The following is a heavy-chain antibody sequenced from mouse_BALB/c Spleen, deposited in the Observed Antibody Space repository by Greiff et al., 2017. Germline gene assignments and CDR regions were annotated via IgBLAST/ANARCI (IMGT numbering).Heavy chain of an antibody. Sequence: EVKVVESGPGLVKPSQSLSLTCTVTGYSITSDYAWNWIRQFPGNKLEWMGYISYSGSTSYNPSLKSRISITRDTSKNQFFLQLNSVTTEDTATYYCARRRAYYGSSGIYYAMDYWGQGTSVTVSS. CDR3: ARRRAYYGSSGIYYAMDY. CDR1: GYSITSDYA. D-gene: IGHD1-1*01. CDR2: ISYSGST. J-gene: IGHJ4*01. V-gene: IGHV3-2*02.